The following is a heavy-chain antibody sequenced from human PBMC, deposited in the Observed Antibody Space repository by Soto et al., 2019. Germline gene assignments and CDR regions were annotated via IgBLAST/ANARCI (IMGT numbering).Heavy chain of an antibody. Sequence: EVELVESGGGLGQPGGSPRLSCAASGFTVSSNYMNWVRQAPGKGLEWVSIIYNTGATYYADSVKGRFTISRDNSKSTLYLQMDSLRAEDTAVYYCARASTVTTIFDLWGQRTLVTVSS. J-gene: IGHJ4*02. V-gene: IGHV3-66*01. CDR3: ARASTVTTIFDL. CDR2: IYNTGAT. D-gene: IGHD4-17*01. CDR1: GFTVSSNY.